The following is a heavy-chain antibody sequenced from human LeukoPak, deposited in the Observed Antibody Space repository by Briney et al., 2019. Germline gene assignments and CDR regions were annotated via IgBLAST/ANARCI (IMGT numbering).Heavy chain of an antibody. V-gene: IGHV3-23*01. Sequence: GGSLRLSCVASGFTFNSYAMTWVRQAPGKGLEWVSSISSSGENTHYADSVKGRFTISRDNFKNTVYVQMSSLRGEDTAVYYCEKSVSVQLVRQGFDLWGQGTMVTVSS. CDR3: EKSVSVQLVRQGFDL. CDR2: ISSSGENT. CDR1: GFTFNSYA. D-gene: IGHD4/OR15-4a*01. J-gene: IGHJ3*01.